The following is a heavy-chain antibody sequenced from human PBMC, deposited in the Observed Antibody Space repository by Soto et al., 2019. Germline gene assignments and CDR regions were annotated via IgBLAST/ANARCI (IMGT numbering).Heavy chain of an antibody. D-gene: IGHD5-18*01. CDR2: ISHSGST. CDR1: GGSISSYY. J-gene: IGHJ4*02. CDR3: ARGGGTVMVPFGH. Sequence: NPSETLSLTCTVSGGSISSYYWNWIRQSPGKGLEWIGYISHSGSTNYNPSLKSRVTISVDTSKNRFSLTLSSVTAADTAVYYCARGGGTVMVPFGHWGQGTLVTVSS. V-gene: IGHV4-59*01.